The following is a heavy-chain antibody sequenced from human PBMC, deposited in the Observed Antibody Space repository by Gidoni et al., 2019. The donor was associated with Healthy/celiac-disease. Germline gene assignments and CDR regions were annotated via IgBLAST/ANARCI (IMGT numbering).Heavy chain of an antibody. V-gene: IGHV3-9*01. CDR3: AKELHYYGMDV. CDR1: GFTFDDYA. CDR2: ISWNSGSI. J-gene: IGHJ6*02. Sequence: EVQLVESGGGLVQPGRSLRLSCAASGFTFDDYAMHWVRQAPGKGLEWVSGISWNSGSIGDADSVKGRFTISRDNAKNSLYLQMNSLRAEDTALYYCAKELHYYGMDVWGQGTTVTVSS.